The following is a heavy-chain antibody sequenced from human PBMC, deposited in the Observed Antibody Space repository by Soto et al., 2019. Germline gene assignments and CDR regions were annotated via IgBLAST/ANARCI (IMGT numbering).Heavy chain of an antibody. D-gene: IGHD3-22*01. Sequence: GTLSLTCTVSGGSMSRYIYYWGSIREPKGKGREWSGNIRYSGSTYYDSSLQSRVTVSTDTSTSQFSLKLSCVTATDTAVYYCESQQYYDSSGYYVVYWGQGTLVTVSS. CDR3: ESQQYYDSSGYYVVY. CDR2: IRYSGST. V-gene: IGHV4-39*01. CDR1: GGSMSRYIYY. J-gene: IGHJ4*02.